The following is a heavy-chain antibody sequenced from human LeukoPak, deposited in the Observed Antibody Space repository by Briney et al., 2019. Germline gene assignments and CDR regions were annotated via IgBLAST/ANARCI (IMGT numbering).Heavy chain of an antibody. CDR1: GGSFSGYY. J-gene: IGHJ5*02. CDR2: INHSGST. Sequence: SETLSLTCAVYGGSFSGYYWGWIRQPPGKGLEWIGEINHSGSTNYNPSLKSRVTISVDTSKNQFSLKLSSVTAADTAVYYCARGRLGSSSWLRNNWFDPWGQGTLVTVSS. CDR3: ARGRLGSSSWLRNNWFDP. D-gene: IGHD6-13*01. V-gene: IGHV4-34*01.